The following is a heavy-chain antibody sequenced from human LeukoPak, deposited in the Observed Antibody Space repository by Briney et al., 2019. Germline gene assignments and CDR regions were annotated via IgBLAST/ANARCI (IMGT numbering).Heavy chain of an antibody. D-gene: IGHD1-1*01. V-gene: IGHV4-31*03. CDR1: GGSISSGGYY. J-gene: IGHJ5*02. Sequence: SQTLSLTCTVSGGSISSGGYYWSWIRQHPGKGLEWIGYIYYSGCTYYNPSLKSRVTISVDTSKNQFSLKLSSVTAADTAVYYCARVMLERQVRWFDPWGQGTLVTVSS. CDR3: ARVMLERQVRWFDP. CDR2: IYYSGCT.